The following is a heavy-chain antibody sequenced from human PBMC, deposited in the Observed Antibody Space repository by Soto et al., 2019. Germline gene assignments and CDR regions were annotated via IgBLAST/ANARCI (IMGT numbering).Heavy chain of an antibody. Sequence: SETLSLTCDVYGGSFSGYIWTWIRQTPGKGLQWIGQINHSGSANYNPSLKSRVTISVHTSNSQFSLELSSVTAADTAVYYCGGGLFAGSQFGGGCYYFTSWGRGTKSTLS. CDR2: INHSGSA. D-gene: IGHD3-10*01. J-gene: IGHJ4*02. CDR1: GGSFSGYI. V-gene: IGHV4-34*01. CDR3: GGGLFAGSQFGGGCYYFTS.